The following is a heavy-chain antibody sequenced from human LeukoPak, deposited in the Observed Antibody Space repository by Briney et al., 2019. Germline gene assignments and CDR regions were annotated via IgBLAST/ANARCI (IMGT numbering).Heavy chain of an antibody. CDR1: GFTFSSYN. V-gene: IGHV3-48*01. D-gene: IGHD2-2*01. J-gene: IGHJ3*02. CDR3: AKGDKIPTRYCSSTSCYQGAFDI. CDR2: ISSSSNTI. Sequence: GGSLRLSCAASGFTFSSYNMNWVRQAPGKGLEWVSYISSSSNTIYYADSVKGRFTISRDNAKNSLYLQMNSLRAEDTAVYYCAKGDKIPTRYCSSTSCYQGAFDIWGQGTMVTVSS.